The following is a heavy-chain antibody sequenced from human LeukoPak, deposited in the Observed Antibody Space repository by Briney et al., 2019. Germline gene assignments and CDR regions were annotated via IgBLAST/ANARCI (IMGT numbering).Heavy chain of an antibody. J-gene: IGHJ4*02. CDR3: ARGAIVGATTSLLYYFDY. CDR2: IIPILGIA. D-gene: IGHD1-26*01. CDR1: GGTFSSYA. V-gene: IGHV1-69*04. Sequence: SVKVSCKASGGTFSSYAISWVRQAPGQGLEWMGRIIPILGIANYAQKFQGRVTITADKSTSTAYMELRSQRSDDTAVYYCARGAIVGATTSLLYYFDYWGQGTLVTVSS.